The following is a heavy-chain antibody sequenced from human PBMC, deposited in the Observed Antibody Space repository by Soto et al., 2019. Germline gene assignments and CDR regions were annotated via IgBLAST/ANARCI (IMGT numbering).Heavy chain of an antibody. Sequence: QVQLVQSGAEVKKPGSSVKVSCKASGGTFSSYAISWVRQAPGQGLEWMGGIIPIFGTANYAQKFQGRVTLTADESTSTAYMELSSLRSEDTAVYYCARDQRASSISAHHWDYYYYGMDVWGQGTTVTVSS. V-gene: IGHV1-69*01. D-gene: IGHD6-6*01. CDR3: ARDQRASSISAHHWDYYYYGMDV. J-gene: IGHJ6*02. CDR1: GGTFSSYA. CDR2: IIPIFGTA.